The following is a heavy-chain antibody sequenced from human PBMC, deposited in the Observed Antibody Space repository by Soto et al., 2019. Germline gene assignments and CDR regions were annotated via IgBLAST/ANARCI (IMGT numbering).Heavy chain of an antibody. CDR1: GGSFSGYY. CDR2: INHSGST. D-gene: IGHD3-9*01. Sequence: LSLTCAVYGGSFSGYYWSLIRQPPGKGLEWIGEINHSGSTNYNPSLKSRVTISVDTSKNQFSLKLSSVTAADTAVYYCARDNLYDILTGYLYYYYGMDGWGQGTTVTVSS. V-gene: IGHV4-34*01. J-gene: IGHJ6*02. CDR3: ARDNLYDILTGYLYYYYGMDG.